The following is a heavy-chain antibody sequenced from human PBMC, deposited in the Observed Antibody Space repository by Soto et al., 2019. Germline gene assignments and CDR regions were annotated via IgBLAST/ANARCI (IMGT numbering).Heavy chain of an antibody. J-gene: IGHJ6*02. CDR1: GYTFTSYV. CDR2: ISAYNGKT. V-gene: IGHV1-18*04. D-gene: IGHD3-16*02. Sequence: QVQLVQSGAEVKKPGASVKVSCKASGYTFTSYVISWVRQAPGQGLEWMGWISAYNGKTNYAQKLQGRVTMTTDTSTSPAYMELRSRRSDDTAVYYCARSRAYDYVWGSYRPPGGGYYYCMDVWGQGTTGTFAS. CDR3: ARSRAYDYVWGSYRPPGGGYYYCMDV.